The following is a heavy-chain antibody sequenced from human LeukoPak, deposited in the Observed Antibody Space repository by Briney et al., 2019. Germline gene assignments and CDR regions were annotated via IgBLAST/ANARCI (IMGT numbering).Heavy chain of an antibody. J-gene: IGHJ1*01. CDR1: GFTGSNNY. CDR2: INPDGRDT. Sequence: GGSLRLSCAASGFTGSNNYVSWVRQAPGKGLEWVAHINPDGRDTYYVDSVKGRFTISRDNAQNSMYLQMNSLRVEDTAVYYCTSWGDTTAEYFQRWGQGTLVTVSS. CDR3: TSWGDTTAEYFQR. V-gene: IGHV3-7*01. D-gene: IGHD2-21*02.